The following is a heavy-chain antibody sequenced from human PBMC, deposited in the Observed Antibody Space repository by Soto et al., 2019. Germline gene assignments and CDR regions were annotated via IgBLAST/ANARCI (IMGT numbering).Heavy chain of an antibody. CDR1: GGTLSDHV. CDR2: TIPVFNTA. CDR3: ARGVYGWGNYYTGRSAYDI. V-gene: IGHV1-69*06. Sequence: QVQLEQSGAEVKKPGSSVKVSCKASGGTLSDHVVAWLRQAPGQGLEWMGGTIPVFNTAKYAQKFQGSVTVTADKLTKMAYMELSSMRSEDTAFNFCARGVYGWGNYYTGRSAYDIWGQGKMVIVSS. J-gene: IGHJ3*02. D-gene: IGHD3-10*01.